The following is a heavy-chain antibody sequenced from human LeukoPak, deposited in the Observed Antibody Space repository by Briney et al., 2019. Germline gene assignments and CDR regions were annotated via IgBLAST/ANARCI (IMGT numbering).Heavy chain of an antibody. V-gene: IGHV3-7*01. J-gene: IGHJ4*02. CDR3: ARSSRVDY. Sequence: GGSLRLSCAASGFTFRNYWMTWVRQAPGKGLEWVANIKQDGSEIYYVDSVKGRFTISRDNAKNSLYLQMNSLRAEDTAVYYCARSSRVDYWGQGTLVTVSS. CDR1: GFTFRNYW. CDR2: IKQDGSEI. D-gene: IGHD3-10*01.